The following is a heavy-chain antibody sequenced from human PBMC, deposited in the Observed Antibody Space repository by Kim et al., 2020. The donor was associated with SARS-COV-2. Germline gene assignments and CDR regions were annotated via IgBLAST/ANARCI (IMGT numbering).Heavy chain of an antibody. Sequence: GGSLRLSCAASGFTVSSNYMSWVRQAPGKGLEWVSVIYSGGSTYYADSVKGRFTISRDNSKNTLYLQMNSLRAEDTAVYYCARSGSGSDDAFDIWGQGTMVTVSS. J-gene: IGHJ3*02. CDR3: ARSGSGSDDAFDI. CDR1: GFTVSSNY. V-gene: IGHV3-53*01. CDR2: IYSGGST. D-gene: IGHD3-10*01.